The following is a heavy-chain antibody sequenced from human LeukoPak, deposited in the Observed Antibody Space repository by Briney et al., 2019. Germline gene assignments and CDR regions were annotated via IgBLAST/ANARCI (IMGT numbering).Heavy chain of an antibody. D-gene: IGHD3-22*01. CDR1: GGSISSYY. CDR2: IYTSGST. CDR3: ARRDTMIPNWFDP. V-gene: IGHV4-4*09. J-gene: IGHJ5*02. Sequence: PSETLSLTCTVSGGSISSYYWSWIRQPPGKGLEWIGYIYTSGSTNYNPSLKSRVTISVDTSKNQFSLKLSSVTAADTAVYYRARRDTMIPNWFDPWGQGTLVTVSS.